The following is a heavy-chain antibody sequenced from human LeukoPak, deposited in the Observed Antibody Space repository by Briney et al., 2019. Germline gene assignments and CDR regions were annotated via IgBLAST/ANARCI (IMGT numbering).Heavy chain of an antibody. CDR1: GGSISSYY. V-gene: IGHV4-4*07. CDR3: AREMSVTDAFDI. CDR2: IYTSGST. Sequence: PSETLPLTCTVSGGSISSYYWSWIRQPAGKGLEWIGRIYTSGSTNYNPSLKSRVTMSVDTSKNQFSLKLSSMTAADTAVYYCAREMSVTDAFDIWGQGTMVTVSS. J-gene: IGHJ3*02.